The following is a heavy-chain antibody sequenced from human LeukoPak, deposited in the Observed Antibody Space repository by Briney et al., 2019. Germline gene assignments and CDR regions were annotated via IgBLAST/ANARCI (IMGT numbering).Heavy chain of an antibody. CDR3: AKDRRGYTYNFDY. J-gene: IGHJ4*02. V-gene: IGHV3-30*18. CDR2: ISNDGSNK. CDR1: GFTFSSYG. D-gene: IGHD5-18*01. Sequence: PGGSLRLSCAASGFTFSSYGMHWVRQAPGKGLEWVAVISNDGSNKYYADSVKGRFTVSRDNSKNTLYLQMNSLRAEDTAVFYCAKDRRGYTYNFDYRGQGTPVTVSS.